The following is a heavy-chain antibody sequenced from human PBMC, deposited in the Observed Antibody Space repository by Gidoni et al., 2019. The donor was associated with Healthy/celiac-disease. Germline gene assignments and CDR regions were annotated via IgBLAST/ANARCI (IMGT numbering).Heavy chain of an antibody. CDR1: GFTFDDYA. CDR2: ISWNSGSI. Sequence: EVQLVESGGGLVQPGRSLRLSCAASGFTFDDYAMHWVRQAPGKGLEWVSGISWNSGSIGYADSVKGRFTISRDNAKNSLYLQMNSLRAEDTALYYCAKDNFKSGFDYWGQGTLVTVSS. V-gene: IGHV3-9*01. D-gene: IGHD2-8*02. J-gene: IGHJ4*02. CDR3: AKDNFKSGFDY.